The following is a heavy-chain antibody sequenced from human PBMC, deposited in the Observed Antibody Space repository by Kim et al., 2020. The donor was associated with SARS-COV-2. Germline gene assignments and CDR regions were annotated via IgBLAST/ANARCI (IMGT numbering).Heavy chain of an antibody. CDR3: ARHIRCSYSSGFFCYYGMDV. J-gene: IGHJ6*02. D-gene: IGHD6-19*01. Sequence: RVTISVDTSKNQFSLKLSSVTAADTAVYYCARHIRCSYSSGFFCYYGMDVWGQGTTVTVSS. V-gene: IGHV4-39*01.